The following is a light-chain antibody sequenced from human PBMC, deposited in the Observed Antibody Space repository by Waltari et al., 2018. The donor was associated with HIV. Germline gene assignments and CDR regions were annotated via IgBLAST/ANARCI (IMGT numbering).Light chain of an antibody. CDR2: AAS. J-gene: IGKJ2*01. CDR1: PSISTY. CDR3: QQSYSSPYT. V-gene: IGKV1-39*01. Sequence: DIQMTQSPFSLSASIGDRVTIACRASPSISTYLNWYQHRPGKAPKLLIYAASSLQSGVPSRFSGSGSGTDFTLSISSLQPEDSATYYCQQSYSSPYTFGQGTNLEIK.